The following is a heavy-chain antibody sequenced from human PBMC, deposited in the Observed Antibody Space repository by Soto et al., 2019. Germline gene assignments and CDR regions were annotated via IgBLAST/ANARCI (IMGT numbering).Heavy chain of an antibody. D-gene: IGHD7-27*01. CDR1: GFTFSSYG. Sequence: GGSLRLSCAASGFTFSSYGMHWVRQAPGKGLEWVAVIWYDGSNKYYADSVKGRFTISRDNSKNTLYLQMNSLKTEDTAVYYCTTDLGYFDYWGQGTLVTVSS. J-gene: IGHJ4*02. CDR3: TTDLGYFDY. CDR2: IWYDGSNK. V-gene: IGHV3-33*01.